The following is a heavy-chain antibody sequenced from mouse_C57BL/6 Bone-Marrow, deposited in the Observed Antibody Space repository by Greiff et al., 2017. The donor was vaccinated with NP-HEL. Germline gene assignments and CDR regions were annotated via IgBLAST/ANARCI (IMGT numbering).Heavy chain of an antibody. CDR1: GFNIKDYY. Sequence: VQLQQSGAELVRPGASVKLSCTASGFNIKDYYMHWVKQRPEQGLEWIGRIDPEDGDTEYAPKFQGQATMTADTSTNTAYLQLSSLTSEDTAVYYCTLFTTVVARYFDVWGTGTTVTVSS. D-gene: IGHD1-1*01. CDR2: IDPEDGDT. V-gene: IGHV14-1*01. CDR3: TLFTTVVARYFDV. J-gene: IGHJ1*03.